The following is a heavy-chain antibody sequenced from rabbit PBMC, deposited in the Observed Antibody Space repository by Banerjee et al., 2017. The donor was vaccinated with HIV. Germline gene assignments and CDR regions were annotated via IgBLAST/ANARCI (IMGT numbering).Heavy chain of an antibody. J-gene: IGHJ4*01. CDR3: ARDNSSGGYYFNL. CDR1: GFSFSSGYD. V-gene: IGHV1S40*01. D-gene: IGHD1-1*01. CDR2: IDPVFGST. Sequence: QSLEESGGGLVKPGASLTLTCKASGFSFSSGYDMCWVRQAPGKGLEWIGYIDPVFGSTYYASWVNGRFTISSHNAQNTLYLQLNSLTAADTATYFCARDNSSGGYYFNLWGQGTLVTVS.